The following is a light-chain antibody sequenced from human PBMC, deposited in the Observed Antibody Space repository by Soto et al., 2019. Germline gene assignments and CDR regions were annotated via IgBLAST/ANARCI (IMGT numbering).Light chain of an antibody. J-gene: IGLJ1*01. CDR2: TNN. CDR1: TSNIGSHS. CDR3: ATWDDSLKGV. V-gene: IGLV1-44*01. Sequence: QSALTQPPSASGTPGQRVTISCSGSTSNIGSHSVNWFQHLPGTAPKLLIITNNQRPSGVPDRFSGYKSGTSASLVISGLQSEDEADYYCATWDDSLKGVFGNGTKVTVL.